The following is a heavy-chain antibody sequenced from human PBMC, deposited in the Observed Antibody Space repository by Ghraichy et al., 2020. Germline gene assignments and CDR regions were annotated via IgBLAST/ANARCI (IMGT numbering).Heavy chain of an antibody. Sequence: SETLSLTCTVSGGSISSYYWSWIRQPPGKGLEWIGYIYYSGSTNYNPSLKSRVTISVDTSKNQFSLKLSSVTAADTAVYYCARQLQGYGTYYYYYGMDVWGQGTTVTVSS. D-gene: IGHD5-18*01. V-gene: IGHV4-59*08. J-gene: IGHJ6*02. CDR1: GGSISSYY. CDR3: ARQLQGYGTYYYYYGMDV. CDR2: IYYSGST.